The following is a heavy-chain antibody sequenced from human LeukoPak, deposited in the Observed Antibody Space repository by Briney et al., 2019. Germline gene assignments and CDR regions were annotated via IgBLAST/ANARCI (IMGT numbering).Heavy chain of an antibody. J-gene: IGHJ4*02. CDR1: GFTFDDYG. Sequence: GGSLRLSCAASGFTFDDYGMSWVRQAPGKGLEWVSGISVSGGSIYYADSVTGRFTISRDNSKDTLYLRMNSLRVEDTALYYCAKEHSVLTMMRGLDSWGQGTLVTVSS. D-gene: IGHD3-22*01. CDR2: ISVSGGSI. V-gene: IGHV3-23*01. CDR3: AKEHSVLTMMRGLDS.